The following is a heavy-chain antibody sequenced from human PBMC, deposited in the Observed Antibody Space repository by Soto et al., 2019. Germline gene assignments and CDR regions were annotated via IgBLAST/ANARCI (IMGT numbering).Heavy chain of an antibody. CDR2: IYYSGST. Sequence: SETLSLTCAVSGGSISSGGYFWSWIRQPPGKGLEWIGCIYYSGSTYYNPSLKSRVTISVDTSKNQFSLKLSSVTAADTAVYYCAREIERLLGCWGQGTLVTVSS. CDR3: AREIERLLGC. V-gene: IGHV4-30-2*03. CDR1: GGSISSGGYF. D-gene: IGHD3-3*01. J-gene: IGHJ4*02.